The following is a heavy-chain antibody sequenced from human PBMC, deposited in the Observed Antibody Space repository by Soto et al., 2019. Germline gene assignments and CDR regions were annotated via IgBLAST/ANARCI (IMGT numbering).Heavy chain of an antibody. CDR2: INPSGGST. CDR1: GYTFTSYY. J-gene: IGHJ6*02. D-gene: IGHD2-15*01. Sequence: EASVKVSCKASGYTFTSYYMHWVRQAPGQGLEWMGIINPSGGSTSYAQKFQGRVTMTRDTSTSTVYMELSSLRSEDTAVYYCASSGWYPQAYYYYYYGMDVWGQGTTVTVSS. CDR3: ASSGWYPQAYYYYYYGMDV. V-gene: IGHV1-46*01.